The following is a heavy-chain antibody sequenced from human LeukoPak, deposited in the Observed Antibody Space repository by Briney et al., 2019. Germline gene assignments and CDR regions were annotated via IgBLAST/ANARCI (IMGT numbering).Heavy chain of an antibody. CDR3: ARARGSWIIDS. CDR1: GFTVSSNY. V-gene: IGHV3-53*05. D-gene: IGHD6-13*01. J-gene: IGHJ4*02. Sequence: GGSLRLSCAASGFTVSSNYMSWVRQAPGKGLEWVSVIYSGGSTYYADSVKGRFTISRDNSKNTLYLDLTGLRADDAAVYYCARARGSWIIDSWGQGTLVTVSS. CDR2: IYSGGST.